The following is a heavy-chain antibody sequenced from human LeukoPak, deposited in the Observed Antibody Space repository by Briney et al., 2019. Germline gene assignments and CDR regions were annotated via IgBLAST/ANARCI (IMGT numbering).Heavy chain of an antibody. Sequence: GGSLRLSCAASGFTFTTHWMSWVRQAPGKGLEWVANIKQDGGGKYYLNSVKGRFTISRDNAKNSLFLQMNSLRAEDTAVYFCAKSTRAVMAMMDVWGKGTTVTVSS. J-gene: IGHJ6*04. V-gene: IGHV3-7*01. CDR3: AKSTRAVMAMMDV. CDR1: GFTFTTHW. CDR2: IKQDGGGK. D-gene: IGHD3-16*01.